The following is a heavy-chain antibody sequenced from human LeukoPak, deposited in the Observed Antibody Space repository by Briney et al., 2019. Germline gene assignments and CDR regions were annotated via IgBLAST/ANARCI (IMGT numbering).Heavy chain of an antibody. CDR3: ANLLRWEPY. J-gene: IGHJ4*02. Sequence: GGSLRLSCAASGFTFTTYWMSWVRQAPGKGLEWVANIKQDGTEKYYVDSVKGRFTISRDNSKNTLYLRTNSLRAEDTAVYYCANLLRWEPYWGQGTLVTVSS. CDR2: IKQDGTEK. D-gene: IGHD4-23*01. CDR1: GFTFTTYW. V-gene: IGHV3-7*01.